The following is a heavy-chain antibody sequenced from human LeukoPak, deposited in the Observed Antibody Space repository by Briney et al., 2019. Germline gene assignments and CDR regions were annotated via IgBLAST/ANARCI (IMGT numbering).Heavy chain of an antibody. J-gene: IGHJ2*01. D-gene: IGHD2-21*02. CDR3: ARHVLSYFCGGDCYGLDRVWYFDL. CDR1: GGSISSYY. V-gene: IGHV4-59*08. CDR2: IHYSGST. Sequence: SETLSLTCTVSGGSISSYYWSWIRQPPGKGLSGIGYIHYSGSTNYNPSLKSRVTISVDTSKNQFSLKLSSVTAADTAVYYCARHVLSYFCGGDCYGLDRVWYFDLWGRGTLVTVSS.